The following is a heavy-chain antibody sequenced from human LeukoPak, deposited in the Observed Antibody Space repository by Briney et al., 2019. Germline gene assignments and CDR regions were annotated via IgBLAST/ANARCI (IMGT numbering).Heavy chain of an antibody. CDR1: GGSISSYY. CDR3: ARELAYYDFWSGYYPAYFDY. D-gene: IGHD3-3*01. Sequence: SETLSLTCTVSGGSISSYYWSWIRQPPGKGLEWIGYIYYSGSTYYNPSLKSRVTISVDTSKNQFSLKLSSVTAADTAVYYCARELAYYDFWSGYYPAYFDYWGQGTLVTVSS. CDR2: IYYSGST. J-gene: IGHJ4*02. V-gene: IGHV4-59*01.